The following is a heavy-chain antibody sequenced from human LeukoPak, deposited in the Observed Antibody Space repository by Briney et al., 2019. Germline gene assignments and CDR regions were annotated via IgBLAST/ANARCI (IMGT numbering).Heavy chain of an antibody. V-gene: IGHV3-33*01. J-gene: IGHJ4*02. CDR2: IWYDGSNK. CDR1: GFTLSSYV. CDR3: ARDFSGDCSGGSCYYGDY. D-gene: IGHD2-15*01. Sequence: GRSLRLSCAASGFTLSSYVMHWVRQAPGKGLEWVAVIWYDGSNKYYADSVKGRFTISRDNSKNTLYLQMNSLRAEDTAVYYCARDFSGDCSGGSCYYGDYWGQGTLVTVSS.